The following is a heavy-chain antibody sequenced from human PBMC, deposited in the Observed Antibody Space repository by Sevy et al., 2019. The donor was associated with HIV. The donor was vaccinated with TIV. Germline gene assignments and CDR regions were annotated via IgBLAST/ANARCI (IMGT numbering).Heavy chain of an antibody. J-gene: IGHJ5*02. CDR3: VRGDCGGDCSPHWFDP. D-gene: IGHD2-21*01. Sequence: ASVKVSCKTSGYTFTNYYMHWVRQAPGQGLEWMGLIDPSGGTRSYAQTFQGRVTMTRDTSTSTVNMELSSLRSDDTALYYCVRGDCGGDCSPHWFDPWGQGTLVTVSS. V-gene: IGHV1-46*01. CDR1: GYTFTNYY. CDR2: IDPSGGTR.